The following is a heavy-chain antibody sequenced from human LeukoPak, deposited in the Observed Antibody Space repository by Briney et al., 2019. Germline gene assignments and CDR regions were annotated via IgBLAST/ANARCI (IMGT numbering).Heavy chain of an antibody. Sequence: GGSLRLSCAASGFTFSNYAMSWVRQAPGKGLGWVSGMSGSGGSTYYADSVKGRFTISRDNSKSTLYLQMNSLRAEDTAVYYCAKDLRPIVGATTFAYWGQGTLVTVSS. CDR1: GFTFSNYA. V-gene: IGHV3-23*01. D-gene: IGHD1-26*01. CDR3: AKDLRPIVGATTFAY. CDR2: MSGSGGST. J-gene: IGHJ4*02.